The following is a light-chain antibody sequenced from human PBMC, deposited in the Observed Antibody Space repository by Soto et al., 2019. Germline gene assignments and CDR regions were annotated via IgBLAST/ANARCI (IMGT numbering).Light chain of an antibody. V-gene: IGLV2-11*01. Sequence: QSVLTQPRSVSGSPGQSVTISCTGTKSDLGVYNYVSWYQQHPGKAPKLMIYNVTKRPSGVPDRFSGSKSANTASLTISGLQAEDEADYYCCSYVGSYTFVFGTGTKV. CDR3: CSYVGSYTFV. CDR2: NVT. CDR1: KSDLGVYNY. J-gene: IGLJ1*01.